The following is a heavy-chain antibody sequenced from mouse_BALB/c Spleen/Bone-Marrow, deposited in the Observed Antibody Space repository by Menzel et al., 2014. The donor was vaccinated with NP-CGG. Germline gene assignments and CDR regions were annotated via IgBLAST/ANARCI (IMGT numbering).Heavy chain of an antibody. Sequence: QVQLQQPGAELARPGASVKMSRKASGYTFTYYTMYWVKQRPGQGLEWIGYINPNSDYTNYNQKFKDKATLTADKSSSTAYMQLSSLTSEDSAVYYCAREVYGSWFAYWGQGTLVTVSA. J-gene: IGHJ3*01. V-gene: IGHV1-4*01. CDR3: AREVYGSWFAY. D-gene: IGHD2-2*01. CDR1: GYTFTYYT. CDR2: INPNSDYT.